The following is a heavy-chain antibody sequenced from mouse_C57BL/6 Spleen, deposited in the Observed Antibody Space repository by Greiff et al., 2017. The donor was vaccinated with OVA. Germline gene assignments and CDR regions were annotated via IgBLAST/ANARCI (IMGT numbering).Heavy chain of an antibody. CDR3: AREDYGSSPSMMDY. V-gene: IGHV1-64*01. CDR1: GYTFTSYW. CDR2: IHPNSGST. Sequence: QVQLQQPGAELVKPGASVKLSCKASGYTFTSYWMHWVKQRPGQGLEWIGMIHPNSGSTNYNEKFKSKATLTVDKSSSTAYMQLSSLTSEDSAVYYCAREDYGSSPSMMDYWGQGTSVTVSS. J-gene: IGHJ4*01. D-gene: IGHD1-1*01.